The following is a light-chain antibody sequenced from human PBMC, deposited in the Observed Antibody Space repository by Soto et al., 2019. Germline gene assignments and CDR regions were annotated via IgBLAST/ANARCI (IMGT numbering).Light chain of an antibody. CDR1: SSDVGGYNY. Sequence: QSALTQPASVSGSPGQSITISCTGTSSDVGGYNYVSWYQQHPGKAPKLMIYDVSNRPSGVSNRLSGSKSGNTPSLTISGLQADDQADYHCSSYTSSSTYVVFGGGSKLTVL. J-gene: IGLJ2*01. CDR2: DVS. V-gene: IGLV2-14*01. CDR3: SSYTSSSTYVV.